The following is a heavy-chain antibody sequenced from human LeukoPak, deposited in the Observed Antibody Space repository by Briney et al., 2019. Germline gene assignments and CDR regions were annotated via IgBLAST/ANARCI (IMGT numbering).Heavy chain of an antibody. Sequence: SSGTLSLTCTVSGGSISSYYWSWIRQPPGKGLEWIGYISDTGRTDYNPSLRSRVTISADTSENQFTLTLTSVTAADTAVYYCAKSDYYDSSGYNYYYYGMDVWGQGTTVTVSS. CDR1: GGSISSYY. J-gene: IGHJ6*02. CDR2: ISDTGRT. V-gene: IGHV4-59*01. D-gene: IGHD3-22*01. CDR3: AKSDYYDSSGYNYYYYGMDV.